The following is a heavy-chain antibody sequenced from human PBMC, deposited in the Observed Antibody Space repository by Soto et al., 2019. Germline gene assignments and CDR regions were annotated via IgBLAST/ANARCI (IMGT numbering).Heavy chain of an antibody. V-gene: IGHV3-48*02. J-gene: IGHJ6*02. CDR2: ISSTSTTK. Sequence: ESGGGLVQPGGSLRLSCAASGFTFSSYSMNWVRQAPGKGLEWVSYISSTSTTKYYADSVKGRFTISRDNARNSLFLQMNSLRDEDTAVYYCARRRCSGGSCYSLNYYYCGMDVWGQGTTVTVSS. D-gene: IGHD2-15*01. CDR1: GFTFSSYS. CDR3: ARRRCSGGSCYSLNYYYCGMDV.